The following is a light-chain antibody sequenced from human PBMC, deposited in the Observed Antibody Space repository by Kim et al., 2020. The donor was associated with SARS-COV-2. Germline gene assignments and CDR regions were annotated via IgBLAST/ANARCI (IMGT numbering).Light chain of an antibody. Sequence: DIQMTQSPSTLSASVGDTVTITCRASQSITSGLAWYQQKPGKAPKLLIYAVSSLDSGVPSRFSGSGSATQFTLTISSLQPDDFATYYCQQHNGYFGGGTKVDIK. J-gene: IGKJ4*01. CDR2: AVS. CDR1: QSITSG. CDR3: QQHNGY. V-gene: IGKV1-5*01.